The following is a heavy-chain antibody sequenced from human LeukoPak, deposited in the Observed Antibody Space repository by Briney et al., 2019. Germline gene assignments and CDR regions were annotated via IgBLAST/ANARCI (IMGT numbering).Heavy chain of an antibody. Sequence: GGSLRLSCAASGFTFDDYAMHWVRQAPGKGLEWVSAISWNSGSIGYADSVKGRFTISRDNAKNSLYLQMNSLRAEDTALYYCVKDRKPDGRYNFDHWGQGTLVTVSS. D-gene: IGHD5-24*01. CDR3: VKDRKPDGRYNFDH. CDR2: ISWNSGSI. CDR1: GFTFDDYA. V-gene: IGHV3-9*01. J-gene: IGHJ4*02.